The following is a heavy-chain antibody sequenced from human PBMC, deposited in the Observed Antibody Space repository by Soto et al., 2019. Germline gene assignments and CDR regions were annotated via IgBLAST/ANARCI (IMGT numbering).Heavy chain of an antibody. Sequence: SETQSLTCTVSGGYISSYGWSWIRQPPGKGLEWIGYIYYSGSTNYNPSLKSRVTISADKSISTAYLQWSSLKASDAAMYYCARHSGWNRYNWFDPWGQGTLVTVSS. J-gene: IGHJ5*02. CDR3: ARHSGWNRYNWFDP. V-gene: IGHV4-59*08. CDR2: IYYSGST. CDR1: GGYISSYG. D-gene: IGHD1-1*01.